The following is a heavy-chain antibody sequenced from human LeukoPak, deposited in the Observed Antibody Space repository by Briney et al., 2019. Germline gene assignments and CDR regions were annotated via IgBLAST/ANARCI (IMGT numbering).Heavy chain of an antibody. Sequence: ASVKVSCKASGYTFTSYDINWVRQATGQGLEWMGWLNPNSGNTGYAQKFQGRVTMTRNTSISTAYMELSSLRSEDTAVYYCARVGDPYYYYGMDVWGQGTTVTVSS. J-gene: IGHJ6*02. CDR3: ARVGDPYYYYGMDV. D-gene: IGHD3-10*01. CDR2: LNPNSGNT. V-gene: IGHV1-8*01. CDR1: GYTFTSYD.